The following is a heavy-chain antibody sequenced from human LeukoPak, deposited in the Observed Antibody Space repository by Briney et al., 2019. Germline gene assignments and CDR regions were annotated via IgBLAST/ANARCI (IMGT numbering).Heavy chain of an antibody. CDR1: GGSISSGGYY. V-gene: IGHV4-31*03. D-gene: IGHD1-20*01. CDR2: IYYSGST. J-gene: IGHJ4*02. CDR3: ARDGPEGITEV. Sequence: SETLSLTCTVSGGSISSGGYYWSWIRQHPGKGLEWIGYIYYSGSTYYNPSLKSRVTISVDTSKNQFSLKLSSVTAADTAVYYCARDGPEGITEVWGQGTLVTVSS.